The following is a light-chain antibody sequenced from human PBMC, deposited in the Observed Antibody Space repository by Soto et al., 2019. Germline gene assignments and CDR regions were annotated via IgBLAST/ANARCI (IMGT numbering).Light chain of an antibody. Sequence: DIVLTQSPDSLTVSLGERATINCRSIHIVLYSSNNKNYLAWYQHKPGQPPKLLIYWASTRDSGVPDRFSGSGSGTDFTLTISSLQAEDVAVYSCQQYYRTPITFGGGTKVDIK. J-gene: IGKJ4*01. V-gene: IGKV4-1*01. CDR2: WAS. CDR3: QQYYRTPIT. CDR1: HIVLYSSNNKNY.